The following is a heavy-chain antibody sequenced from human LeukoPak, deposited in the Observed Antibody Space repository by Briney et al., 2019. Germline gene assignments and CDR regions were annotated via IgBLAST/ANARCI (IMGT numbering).Heavy chain of an antibody. D-gene: IGHD5-18*01. CDR1: GFTFSSYG. Sequence: GGSLRLSCAASGFTFSSYGMHWVRQAPGKGLEWVAVISYDGSNKYYADSVKGRFTISRDNSKNTLYLQMNSLRAEDTAVYYCANRIQRVDDYWGQGTLVTVSS. V-gene: IGHV3-30*18. CDR3: ANRIQRVDDY. J-gene: IGHJ4*02. CDR2: ISYDGSNK.